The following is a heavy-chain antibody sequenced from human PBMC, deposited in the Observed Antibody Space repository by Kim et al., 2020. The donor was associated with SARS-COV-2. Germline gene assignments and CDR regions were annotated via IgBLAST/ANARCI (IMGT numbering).Heavy chain of an antibody. V-gene: IGHV4-34*01. Sequence: SETLSLTCAVYGGSSSNYYWSWIRQPPGKGLEWIGEINHSGSTNYNSSLKTRVTISLVTSNSHVSLTLTSLTAADTAVYYCARGLIGYAVSSYDYGLAGWGLAATVTVSS. J-gene: IGHJ6*02. D-gene: IGHD5-18*01. CDR3: ARGLIGYAVSSYDYGLAG. CDR1: GGSSSNYY. CDR2: INHSGST.